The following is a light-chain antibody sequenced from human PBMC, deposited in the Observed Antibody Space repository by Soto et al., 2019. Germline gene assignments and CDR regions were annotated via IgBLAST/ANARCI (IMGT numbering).Light chain of an antibody. Sequence: SYANTQPPSVSGAPGHTSTISCGENNIDSRTVHWYQQKPGQSPLLVVYDNSFRPSGIPNRFSGSNSGNTATLTISRVEAGDEADYYCQVWDNVDDHTHVFGNGTKVTVL. CDR1: NIDSRT. J-gene: IGLJ1*01. V-gene: IGLV3-21*02. CDR2: DNS. CDR3: QVWDNVDDHTHV.